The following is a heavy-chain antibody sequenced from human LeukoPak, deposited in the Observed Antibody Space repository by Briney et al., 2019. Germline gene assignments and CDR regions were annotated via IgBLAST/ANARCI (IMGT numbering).Heavy chain of an antibody. J-gene: IGHJ4*02. CDR2: ISSSSSTI. CDR1: GFTFSNYW. D-gene: IGHD6-13*01. V-gene: IGHV3-48*02. CDR3: ARVRVAAFDY. Sequence: GGSLRLSCAASGFTFSNYWMHWVRQAPGKGLEWVSYISSSSSTIYYADSVKGRFTISRDNAKNSLYLQMNSLRDEDTAVYYCARVRVAAFDYWGQGTLVTVSS.